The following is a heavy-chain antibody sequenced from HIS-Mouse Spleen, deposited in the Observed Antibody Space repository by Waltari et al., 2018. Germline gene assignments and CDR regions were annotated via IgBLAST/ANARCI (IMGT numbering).Heavy chain of an antibody. J-gene: IGHJ4*02. V-gene: IGHV1-69*01. D-gene: IGHD3-9*01. Sequence: QVQLVQSGAEVKKPGSSVKVSCKASGCTFSSYAISWVRQAPGQGLEWMGGIIRSFGTANYAQKFQGRVTITADESTSTAYMELSSLRSEDTAVYYCARVTTYYDILTGYFDYWGQGTLVTVSS. CDR3: ARVTTYYDILTGYFDY. CDR2: IIRSFGTA. CDR1: GCTFSSYA.